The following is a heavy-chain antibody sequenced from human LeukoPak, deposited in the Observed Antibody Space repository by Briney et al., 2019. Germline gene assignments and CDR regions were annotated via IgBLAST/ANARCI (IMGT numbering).Heavy chain of an antibody. V-gene: IGHV3-23*01. J-gene: IGHJ4*02. CDR1: GLTFSSYA. Sequence: GGSLRLSCAASGLTFSSYAMSWVRQAPGKGLEWVSAISGSGGSTYYADSVKGRFTISRDNSKNTLYLQMNSLRAEDTAVYYCAKDLRLITVAGYDYWGQGTLVTVSS. D-gene: IGHD6-19*01. CDR3: AKDLRLITVAGYDY. CDR2: ISGSGGST.